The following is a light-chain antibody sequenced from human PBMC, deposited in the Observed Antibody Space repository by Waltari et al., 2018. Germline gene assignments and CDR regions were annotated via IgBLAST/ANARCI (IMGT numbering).Light chain of an antibody. CDR3: LQSSQWPYA. V-gene: IGKV2-30*02. CDR1: QSLVQSDGSIF. CDR2: KVS. Sequence: VVMTQSPLSLAVTLGLPASISCWSSQSLVQSDGSIFLNWFHQKPGQSPRRLIYKVSNRESGVPDRFSGSGSGTDFTLKISRVEAEDVGIYYCLQSSQWPYAFGQGTKLEIK. J-gene: IGKJ2*01.